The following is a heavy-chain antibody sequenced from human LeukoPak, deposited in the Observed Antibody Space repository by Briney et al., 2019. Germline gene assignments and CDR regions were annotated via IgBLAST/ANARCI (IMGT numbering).Heavy chain of an antibody. CDR3: ARNIWFGESTDAFDI. J-gene: IGHJ3*02. Sequence: ASVKVSCKASGYTFTGYYMHWVRQAPGQGLEWMGWINPNSGGTNYAEKFQGRVTMTRYKSIRTAYMGLSRLTSDDTAVYYCARNIWFGESTDAFDIWGQGTMVTVSS. CDR1: GYTFTGYY. V-gene: IGHV1-2*02. D-gene: IGHD3-10*01. CDR2: INPNSGGT.